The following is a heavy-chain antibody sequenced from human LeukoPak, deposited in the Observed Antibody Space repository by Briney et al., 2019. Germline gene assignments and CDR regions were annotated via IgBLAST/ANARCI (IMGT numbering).Heavy chain of an antibody. CDR2: IYYSGST. CDR3: ARDRGYEAFDY. J-gene: IGHJ4*02. D-gene: IGHD5-12*01. CDR1: GGSISSYY. V-gene: IGHV4-59*01. Sequence: SETLSLTCTVSGGSISSYYWSWIRQPPGKGLEWIGYIYYSGSTNYNPSLKSRVTISVDTSKNQFSLKLSSVTAADTAVYSCARDRGYEAFDYWGQGTLVTVSS.